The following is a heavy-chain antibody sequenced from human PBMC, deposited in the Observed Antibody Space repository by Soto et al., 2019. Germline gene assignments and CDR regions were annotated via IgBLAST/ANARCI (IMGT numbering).Heavy chain of an antibody. Sequence: SETLSLTCAVYGGSFSGYYWSWIRQPPGKGLEWIGEINHSGSTNYNPSLKSRVTISVDTSKNQFSLKLSSVTAADTAVYYCARRTSKYYYGSGSYNWFDPWGQGTLVTVSS. J-gene: IGHJ5*02. CDR3: ARRTSKYYYGSGSYNWFDP. CDR1: GGSFSGYY. CDR2: INHSGST. D-gene: IGHD3-10*01. V-gene: IGHV4-34*01.